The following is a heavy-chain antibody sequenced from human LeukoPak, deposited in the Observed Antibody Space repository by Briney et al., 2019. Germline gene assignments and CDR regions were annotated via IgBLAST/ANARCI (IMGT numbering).Heavy chain of an antibody. D-gene: IGHD3-10*01. Sequence: GGSLRLSCAASGFTFRNYVIHWVRQAPGKGLEWVAVTSSDLNVKLYADSLKGRFTISRDNSRSTLYLQMNSLRPEDTAIYYCAREGYYGSGSPPSLYFDYWGQGTLVTVSS. V-gene: IGHV3-30-3*01. CDR3: AREGYYGSGSPPSLYFDY. J-gene: IGHJ4*02. CDR1: GFTFRNYV. CDR2: TSSDLNVK.